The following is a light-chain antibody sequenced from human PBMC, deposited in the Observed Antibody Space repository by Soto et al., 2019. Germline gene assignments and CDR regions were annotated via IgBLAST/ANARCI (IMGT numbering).Light chain of an antibody. Sequence: QSVLTQPASVSGSPGQSITISCTGTSSDVGGYNYVSWYQQHPGKAPKLMIYDVSNRPSGVSNRFSGSKSGNTASLTISGLQAEDEADYYCSSYTSSSTLSVFVTGPQVTVL. J-gene: IGLJ1*01. V-gene: IGLV2-14*01. CDR2: DVS. CDR1: SSDVGGYNY. CDR3: SSYTSSSTLSV.